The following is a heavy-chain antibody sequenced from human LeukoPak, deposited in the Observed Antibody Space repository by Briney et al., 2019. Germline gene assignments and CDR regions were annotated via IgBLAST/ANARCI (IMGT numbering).Heavy chain of an antibody. D-gene: IGHD3-10*01. CDR3: AKAYYYGSGSYYVAFDC. Sequence: GGSLRLSCAASGFTFSNYAMTWVRQAPGEGLEWVSSLSGRGDNTFYADSVKGRFTISRDNSENTLHLQMNSLRAEGTAVYYCAKAYYYGSGSYYVAFDCWGQGTLVTVSS. J-gene: IGHJ4*02. CDR1: GFTFSNYA. V-gene: IGHV3-23*01. CDR2: LSGRGDNT.